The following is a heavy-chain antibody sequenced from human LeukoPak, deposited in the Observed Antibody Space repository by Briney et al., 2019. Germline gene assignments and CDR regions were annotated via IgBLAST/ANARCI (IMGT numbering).Heavy chain of an antibody. CDR2: IYTSGST. CDR1: GGSISSYY. CDR3: AGNYYGSGSYYSEDRY. J-gene: IGHJ4*02. V-gene: IGHV4-4*07. Sequence: SETLSLTCTVSGGSISSYYWSWIRQPAGKGLEWIGRIYTSGSTNYNPSLKSRVTISVDTSKKQFSLKLSSVTAADTAVYYCAGNYYGSGSYYSEDRYWGQGTLVTVSS. D-gene: IGHD3-10*01.